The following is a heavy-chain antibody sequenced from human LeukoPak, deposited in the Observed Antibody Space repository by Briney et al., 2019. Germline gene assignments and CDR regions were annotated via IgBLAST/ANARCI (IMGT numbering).Heavy chain of an antibody. CDR3: VRHARTYRGIGIGDSDF. CDR2: MYPGEPDT. V-gene: IGHV5-51*01. CDR1: GYTFSNYW. J-gene: IGHJ4*02. D-gene: IGHD6-13*01. Sequence: GESLKISCKASGYTFSNYWIGWVRQMPGKGLEWMAIMYPGEPDTRYSPSFQGQVTMSADNSLNTAYLQWRSLKTSDTAIYYCVRHARTYRGIGIGDSDFWGQGTLVTVSS.